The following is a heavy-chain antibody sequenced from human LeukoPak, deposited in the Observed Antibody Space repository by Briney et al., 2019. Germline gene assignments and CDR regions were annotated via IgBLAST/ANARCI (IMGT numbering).Heavy chain of an antibody. V-gene: IGHV4-30-4*08. CDR2: IYYSGST. D-gene: IGHD3-22*01. Sequence: PSETLSLTCTVSGDSISSTSYYWGWIRQPPGKGLEWIGYIYYSGSTYYNPSLKSRVTISVDTSKNQFSLKLSSVTAADTAVYYCAREGYYYDSSGYYFYFDYWGQGTLVTVSS. J-gene: IGHJ4*02. CDR1: GDSISSTSYY. CDR3: AREGYYYDSSGYYFYFDY.